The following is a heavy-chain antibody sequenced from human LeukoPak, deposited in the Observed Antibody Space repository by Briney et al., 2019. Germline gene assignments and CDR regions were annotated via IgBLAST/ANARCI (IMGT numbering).Heavy chain of an antibody. J-gene: IGHJ4*02. Sequence: PRKSLRLSCATSGFIFSHYAMHWVRQAPGKGLEWVAVICSDSTNKYYSDAVKGRFAISRDDPSKMVYLQMNSLRVEDTAVYYCAKDIQRGFDYTNSLDYWGQGILVTVSS. V-gene: IGHV3-33*06. CDR2: ICSDSTNK. D-gene: IGHD4-11*01. CDR1: GFIFSHYA. CDR3: AKDIQRGFDYTNSLDY.